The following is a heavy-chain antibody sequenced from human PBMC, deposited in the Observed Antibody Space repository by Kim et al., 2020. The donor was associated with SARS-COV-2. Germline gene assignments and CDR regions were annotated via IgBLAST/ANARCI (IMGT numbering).Heavy chain of an antibody. CDR3: AKGHTYYYDSSGDFDY. CDR2: ISWNSGSI. D-gene: IGHD3-22*01. CDR1: GFTFDDYA. Sequence: SLRLSCAASGFTFDDYAMHWVRQAPGKGLEWVSGISWNSGSIGYADSVKGRFTISRDNAKNSLYLQMNSLRAEDTALYYCAKGHTYYYDSSGDFDYW. V-gene: IGHV3-9*01. J-gene: IGHJ4*01.